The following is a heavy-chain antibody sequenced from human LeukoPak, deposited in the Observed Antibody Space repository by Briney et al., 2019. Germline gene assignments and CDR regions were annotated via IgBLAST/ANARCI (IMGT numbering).Heavy chain of an antibody. J-gene: IGHJ4*02. CDR3: ARQTGSGLFILP. Sequence: SETLSLTCTVSGVSISSSNSYWGWIRQPPGKGLEWIGSIYYTGNTYYNASLKSRVTISIDTSKNQITLRLTSVTATDTAIYYCARQTGSGLFILPGGQGTLVTVSS. D-gene: IGHD3/OR15-3a*01. CDR1: GVSISSSNSY. V-gene: IGHV4-39*01. CDR2: IYYTGNT.